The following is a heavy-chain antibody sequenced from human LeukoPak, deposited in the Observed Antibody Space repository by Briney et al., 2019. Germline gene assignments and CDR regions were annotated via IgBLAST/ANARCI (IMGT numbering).Heavy chain of an antibody. Sequence: GESLKTSFKGSGYSFTSYWIGWGRQMPGKGLDGMGIIYPGDSDTRYSPAFQGQVPISADKSITTAYLQWSSLKASDTAMYYCARLPRMPWGAGTLYYFAYWGQGTLVTVSS. CDR2: IYPGDSDT. CDR1: GYSFTSYW. J-gene: IGHJ4*02. V-gene: IGHV5-51*01. D-gene: IGHD1-1*01. CDR3: ARLPRMPWGAGTLYYFAY.